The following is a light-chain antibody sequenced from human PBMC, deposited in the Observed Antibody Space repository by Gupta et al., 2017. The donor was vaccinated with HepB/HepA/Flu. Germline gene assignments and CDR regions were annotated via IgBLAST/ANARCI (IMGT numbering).Light chain of an antibody. CDR1: QSVLYSSNNKNY. J-gene: IGKJ4*01. CDR3: QQYYSAPLT. CDR2: WAS. V-gene: IGKV4-1*01. Sequence: DVVMTQSPHPLAVSLVEGATFNCKSSQSVLYSSNNKNYLAWYQQKPGQPPKLLIYWASTRESGIPDRFSGSGSGTDFTLTISSLQAEDVAVYYCQQYYSAPLTFGGGTEVEIK.